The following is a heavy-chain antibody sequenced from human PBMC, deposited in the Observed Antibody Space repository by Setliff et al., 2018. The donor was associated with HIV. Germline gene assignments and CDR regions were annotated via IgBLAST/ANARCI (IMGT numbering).Heavy chain of an antibody. Sequence: PSETLSLTCTVSGGSISNYYWSWIRQPPGKGLEWLGYIYYRGSTNYNPSLKSRVTISLDTSKNQFSLKLNSVTTADTAVYYCARSRTSSGYYGVTGYGMDVWGQGTTVTVSS. CDR1: GGSISNYY. D-gene: IGHD3-22*01. V-gene: IGHV4-59*01. CDR3: ARSRTSSGYYGVTGYGMDV. J-gene: IGHJ6*02. CDR2: IYYRGST.